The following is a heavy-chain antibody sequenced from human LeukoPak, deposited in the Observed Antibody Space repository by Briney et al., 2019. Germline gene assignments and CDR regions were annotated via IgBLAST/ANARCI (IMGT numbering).Heavy chain of an antibody. Sequence: VASVKVSCKASGGTFSSYAISWVRQAPGQGLEWMGGIIPIFGTANYAQKFQGRVTITADESTSTAYMELSSLRSEDTAVYYCARAQGYGDYQAGAFDIWGQGTMVTVSS. CDR2: IIPIFGTA. D-gene: IGHD4-17*01. CDR3: ARAQGYGDYQAGAFDI. CDR1: GGTFSSYA. J-gene: IGHJ3*02. V-gene: IGHV1-69*01.